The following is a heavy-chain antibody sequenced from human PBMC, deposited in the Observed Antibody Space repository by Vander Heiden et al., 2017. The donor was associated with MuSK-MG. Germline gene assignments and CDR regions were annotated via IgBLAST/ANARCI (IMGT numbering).Heavy chain of an antibody. Sequence: QVQLVQSGAEVKKPGASVKVSCMASGFSFTTYAMHWVRQAPGQRLEWMGWINAGNGKTKYSQKFQDRVTITRDTSANTAYMELSSLRSEDTAVYYCARELIPLIRGANKWFDPWGQGTLVTVSS. V-gene: IGHV1-3*01. D-gene: IGHD3-10*01. CDR3: ARELIPLIRGANKWFDP. J-gene: IGHJ5*02. CDR1: GFSFTTYA. CDR2: INAGNGKT.